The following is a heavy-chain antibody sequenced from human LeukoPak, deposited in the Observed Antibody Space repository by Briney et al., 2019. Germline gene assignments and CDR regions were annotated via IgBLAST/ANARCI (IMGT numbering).Heavy chain of an antibody. J-gene: IGHJ5*02. CDR2: INPNSGGT. CDR3: ARGSYSSSWYGGTSNWFDP. D-gene: IGHD6-13*01. V-gene: IGHV1-2*02. Sequence: ASVKVSCKASGYTFTGYYMHWVRQAPGQGLEWMGWINPNSGGTNYAQKFQGRVTMTRDTSISTAYMELSRLRSDDTAVYYCARGSYSSSWYGGTSNWFDPWGQGTLVTVSS. CDR1: GYTFTGYY.